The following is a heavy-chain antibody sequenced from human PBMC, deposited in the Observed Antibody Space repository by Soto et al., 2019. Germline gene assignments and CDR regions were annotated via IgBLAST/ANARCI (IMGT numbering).Heavy chain of an antibody. CDR3: AKEGYCSGGSCYSPYYYYGMDV. CDR2: ISGSGGST. D-gene: IGHD2-15*01. Sequence: PGGSLRLSCGASGLTFSSYAMSWVRQAPGKGLEWVSAISGSGGSTYYADSVKGRFTISRDNSKNTLYLQMNSLRAEDTAVYYCAKEGYCSGGSCYSPYYYYGMDVWGQGTTVTVSS. J-gene: IGHJ6*02. CDR1: GLTFSSYA. V-gene: IGHV3-23*01.